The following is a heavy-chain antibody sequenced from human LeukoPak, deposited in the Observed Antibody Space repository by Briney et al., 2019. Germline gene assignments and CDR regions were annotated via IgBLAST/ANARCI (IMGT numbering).Heavy chain of an antibody. Sequence: PGGSLRLSCAVSGLKFDDHGMSWVRQVPGKGLEWVSGLDWIGASTTYADSAKGRFTISRDNARNSLYLQMNSLKVEDTAFYFCATGYYRTFDYWGQGTLVTVSS. D-gene: IGHD3-16*02. CDR1: GLKFDDHG. V-gene: IGHV3-20*04. J-gene: IGHJ4*02. CDR3: ATGYYRTFDY. CDR2: LDWIGAST.